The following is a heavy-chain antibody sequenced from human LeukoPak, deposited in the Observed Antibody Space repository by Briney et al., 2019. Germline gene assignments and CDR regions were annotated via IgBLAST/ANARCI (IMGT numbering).Heavy chain of an antibody. D-gene: IGHD2-2*02. CDR3: AKEVVPAAILGSSAFDI. Sequence: GGSLRLSCAASGFTFDDYAMHWVRQAPGKGLEWVSGINWNSGSIGYADSVKGRFTISRDNAKNSLYLQMNSLRAEDMALYYCAKEVVPAAILGSSAFDIWGQGTMVTVSS. J-gene: IGHJ3*02. V-gene: IGHV3-9*03. CDR2: INWNSGSI. CDR1: GFTFDDYA.